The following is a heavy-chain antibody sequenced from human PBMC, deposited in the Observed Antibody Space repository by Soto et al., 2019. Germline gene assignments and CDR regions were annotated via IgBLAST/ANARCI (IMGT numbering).Heavy chain of an antibody. CDR1: AFTFSTYS. D-gene: IGHD5-18*01. CDR3: ARDGYSYGYGWYFDL. J-gene: IGHJ2*01. CDR2: INQDGSEK. V-gene: IGHV3-7*01. Sequence: PGGSRSLSCAASAFTFSTYSMTWVRQAPGKGLEWVANINQDGSEKYYVDSMKGRFTISRDNAKNSLYLQMSRLRAEDTAVYYCARDGYSYGYGWYFDLWGRGTLVTVSS.